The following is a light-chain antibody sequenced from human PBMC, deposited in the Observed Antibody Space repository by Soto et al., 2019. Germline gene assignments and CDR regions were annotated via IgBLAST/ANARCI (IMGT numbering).Light chain of an antibody. CDR3: QSYDNSLNHVV. V-gene: IGLV1-40*01. Sequence: QPVLTQPPSVSGAPGQRVTIPCTGSNSNIGSFYDVHWYQQLPGTVPKLLIYGDNNRPSGVPDRFSGSKSGTAASLAITGLQAEDEADYYCQSYDNSLNHVVFGGGTQLTVL. CDR2: GDN. CDR1: NSNIGSFYD. J-gene: IGLJ7*01.